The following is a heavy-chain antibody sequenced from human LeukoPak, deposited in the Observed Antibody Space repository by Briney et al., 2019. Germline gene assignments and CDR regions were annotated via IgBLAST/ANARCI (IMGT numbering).Heavy chain of an antibody. CDR3: ARTSADYGDYVAFDI. V-gene: IGHV4-4*07. CDR1: GGSISSYY. Sequence: SETLSLTCTVSGGSISSYYWSWIRQPAGKGLEWIGRIYTSGSTNYNPSLKSRVTMSVDTSKNQFSLKLSSVTAADTAVYYCARTSADYGDYVAFDIWGQGTMVTVSS. CDR2: IYTSGST. D-gene: IGHD4-17*01. J-gene: IGHJ3*02.